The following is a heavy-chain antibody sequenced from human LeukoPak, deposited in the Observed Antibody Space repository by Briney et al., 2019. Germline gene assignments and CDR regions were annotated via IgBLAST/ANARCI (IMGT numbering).Heavy chain of an antibody. CDR3: ARERPDSSGYYSFGSFVDY. CDR2: ISAYNGNT. D-gene: IGHD3-22*01. Sequence: ASVKVSCKASGYTFTSYGISWVRQAPGQGLEWMGWISAYNGNTNYAQKLQGRVTMTTDTSTSTAYMELRSLRSDDTAVYYCARERPDSSGYYSFGSFVDYWGQGTLVTVSS. V-gene: IGHV1-18*01. CDR1: GYTFTSYG. J-gene: IGHJ4*02.